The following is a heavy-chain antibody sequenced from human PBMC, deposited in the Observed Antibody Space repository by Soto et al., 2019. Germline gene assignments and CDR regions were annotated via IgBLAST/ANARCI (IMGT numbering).Heavy chain of an antibody. D-gene: IGHD3-10*01. CDR1: GDSISRNGYF. CDR3: ARGTMLRGPGYYYAMDV. Sequence: TLSLTCSVSGDSISRNGYFWTWIREHPGKGLEWIGYIYYDGRSYYTPSLKGRVIISVDTSKNQFSLNLTAVTAADTAVYYCARGTMLRGPGYYYAMDVWGQGTTVTVSS. V-gene: IGHV4-31*03. CDR2: IYYDGRS. J-gene: IGHJ6*02.